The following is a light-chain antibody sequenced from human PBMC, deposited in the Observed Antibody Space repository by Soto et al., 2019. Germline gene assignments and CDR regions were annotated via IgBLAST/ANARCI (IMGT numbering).Light chain of an antibody. J-gene: IGLJ1*01. CDR1: SSGVGGYNY. Sequence: QSALTQPASVSGSPGQSITISCTGTSSGVGGYNYVSWYQQHPGKAPKLMIYEVSYRPSGVSNRFSGSKSGNTASLTISGLQAEDEADYYCTSYSSSRTTVFGTGTKLTVL. CDR2: EVS. V-gene: IGLV2-14*01. CDR3: TSYSSSRTTV.